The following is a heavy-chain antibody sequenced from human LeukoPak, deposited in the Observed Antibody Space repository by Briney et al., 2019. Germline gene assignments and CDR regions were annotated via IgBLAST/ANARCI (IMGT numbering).Heavy chain of an antibody. CDR2: IWSDGTNQ. J-gene: IGHJ4*02. CDR3: AKDAQRGFDYSNSLEN. CDR1: GFTSSSYW. Sequence: PGGSLRLSCAASGFTSSSYWMAWVRQAPGGGLEWVAVIWSDGTNQNYAESVKGRFTISRDNSKKTLYLRMNSLRVEDTAVYFCAKDAQRGFDYSNSLENWGQGTLVTVSS. V-gene: IGHV3-33*06. D-gene: IGHD4-11*01.